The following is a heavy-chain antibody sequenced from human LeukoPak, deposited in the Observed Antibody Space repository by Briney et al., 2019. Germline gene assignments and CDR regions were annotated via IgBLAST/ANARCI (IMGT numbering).Heavy chain of an antibody. CDR1: GGSISSGGYY. CDR2: IYYSGST. CDR3: ARGREATVTTFDY. D-gene: IGHD4-17*01. Sequence: PSETLSLTCTVSGGSISSGGYYWSWIRQHPGKGLEWIGYIYYSGSTYYNPSLKSRVTISVDTSKNQSSLKLSSVTAADTAVYYCARGREATVTTFDYWGQGTLVTVSS. V-gene: IGHV4-31*03. J-gene: IGHJ4*02.